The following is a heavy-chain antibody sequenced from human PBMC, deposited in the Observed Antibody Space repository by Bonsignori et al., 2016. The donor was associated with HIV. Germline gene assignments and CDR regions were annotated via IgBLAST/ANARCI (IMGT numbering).Heavy chain of an antibody. V-gene: IGHV1-46*01. CDR3: ARDVTSWSSVSGDYYYYMDV. D-gene: IGHD6-19*01. Sequence: WVRQAPGQGLEWMGIINPSGGSTGYAQKFQGRVTMTRDTSTSTVYMELSSLRSEDTAVYYCARDVTSWSSVSGDYYYYMDVWGKGTTVTVSS. CDR2: INPSGGST. J-gene: IGHJ6*03.